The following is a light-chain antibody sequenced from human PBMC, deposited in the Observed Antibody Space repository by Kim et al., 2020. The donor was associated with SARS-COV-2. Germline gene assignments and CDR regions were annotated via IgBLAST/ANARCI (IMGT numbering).Light chain of an antibody. Sequence: GQSITISCTGTSRDVDGYNYVSWYQQHPDKAPKLMIYDVSNRPSGVSNRFSGSKSGNTASLTISGLQAEDEADYYCSSYTSSSTVVFGGGTQLTVL. CDR3: SSYTSSSTVV. CDR1: SRDVDGYNY. J-gene: IGLJ2*01. CDR2: DVS. V-gene: IGLV2-14*03.